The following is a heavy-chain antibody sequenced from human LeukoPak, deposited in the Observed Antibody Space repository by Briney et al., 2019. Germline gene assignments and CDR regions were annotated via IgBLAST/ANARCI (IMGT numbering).Heavy chain of an antibody. CDR3: ARIRAGSGRLGDFDC. J-gene: IGHJ4*02. CDR1: GGSISSGDYY. D-gene: IGHD2-15*01. CDR2: IYYSGST. Sequence: PSETLSLTCTVSGGSISSGDYYWSWIRQPPGKGLEWIGYIYYSGSTYYKPSLKSRVTISVDTSKNQFSLKLSSVTAADTAVYYCARIRAGSGRLGDFDCWGQGTLVTVSS. V-gene: IGHV4-30-4*01.